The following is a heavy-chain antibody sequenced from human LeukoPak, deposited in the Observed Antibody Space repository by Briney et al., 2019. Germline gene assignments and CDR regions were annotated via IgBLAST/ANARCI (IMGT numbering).Heavy chain of an antibody. CDR2: ISSSGSTI. D-gene: IGHD5-18*01. J-gene: IGHJ6*02. CDR3: ARDSLDTAMVYYYGMDV. CDR1: GFTFSSYE. V-gene: IGHV3-48*03. Sequence: GGSLRLSCAASGFTFSSYEMNWVRQAPGKGLEWVSYISSSGSTIYYADSVKGRFTISRDNAKNSLYPQMNSLRAEDTAVYYCARDSLDTAMVYYYGMDVWGQGTTVTVSS.